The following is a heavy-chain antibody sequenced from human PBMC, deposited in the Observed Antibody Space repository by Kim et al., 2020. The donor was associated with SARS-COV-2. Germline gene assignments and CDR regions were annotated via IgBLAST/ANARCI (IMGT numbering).Heavy chain of an antibody. J-gene: IGHJ6*02. Sequence: GGSLRLSCAASGFTFSSYGMHWVRQAPGKGLEWVAVISYDGSNKYYADSVKGRFTISRDNSKNTLYLQMNSLRAEDTAVYYCAKDLYDFWSGYKHHYYYGMDVWGQGTTVTVSS. CDR2: ISYDGSNK. CDR1: GFTFSSYG. D-gene: IGHD3-3*01. V-gene: IGHV3-30*18. CDR3: AKDLYDFWSGYKHHYYYGMDV.